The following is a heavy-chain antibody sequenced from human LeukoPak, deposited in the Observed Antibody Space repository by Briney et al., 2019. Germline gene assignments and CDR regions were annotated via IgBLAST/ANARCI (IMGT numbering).Heavy chain of an antibody. Sequence: GGSLRLSCAASGFIFSNAWMNWVRQAPGKGLEWVGRIKSKTEGGTTDYAAPVKGRFTISRDDSQDTVDLQISSLTAEDTAMYFCTTTYVVASTRKFGDYWGQGTLVVVSS. CDR2: IKSKTEGGTT. CDR1: GFIFSNAW. J-gene: IGHJ4*02. V-gene: IGHV3-15*01. CDR3: TTTYVVASTRKFGDY. D-gene: IGHD5-12*01.